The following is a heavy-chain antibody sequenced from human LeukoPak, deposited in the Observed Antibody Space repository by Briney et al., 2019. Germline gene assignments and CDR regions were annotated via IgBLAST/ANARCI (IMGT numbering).Heavy chain of an antibody. V-gene: IGHV3-23*01. CDR3: AKDGKYYDILTGYSYYFDY. CDR2: ISGSGGST. J-gene: IGHJ4*02. Sequence: GGSPRLSCAASGFTFSSYAMSWVRQAPGKGLEWVSAISGSGGSTYYADSVKGRFTISRDNSKNTLYLQMNSLRAEDTAVYYCAKDGKYYDILTGYSYYFDYWGQGTLVTVSS. CDR1: GFTFSSYA. D-gene: IGHD3-9*01.